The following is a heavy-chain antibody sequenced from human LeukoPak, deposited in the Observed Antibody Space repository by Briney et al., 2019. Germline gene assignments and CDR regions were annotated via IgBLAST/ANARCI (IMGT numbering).Heavy chain of an antibody. J-gene: IGHJ4*02. CDR1: GFTFSSYG. CDR2: ISYDGSNK. Sequence: GSLRLSCAASGFTFSSYGMHWVRQAPGKGLAWVAVISYDGSNKYYADSVKGRFTISRDNSKNTLYLQMNSLRAEDTAVYYCAKDLAATVGYWGQGTLVTVSS. D-gene: IGHD6-25*01. V-gene: IGHV3-30*18. CDR3: AKDLAATVGY.